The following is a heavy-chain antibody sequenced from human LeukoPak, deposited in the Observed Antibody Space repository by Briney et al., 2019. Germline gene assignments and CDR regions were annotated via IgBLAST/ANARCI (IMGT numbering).Heavy chain of an antibody. J-gene: IGHJ3*02. CDR2: INPSGGST. CDR1: GGTFSSYA. CDR3: ARDQVAVAADAFDI. V-gene: IGHV1-46*01. D-gene: IGHD6-19*01. Sequence: ASVKVSCKASGGTFSSYAISWVRQAPGQGLEWMGIINPSGGSTSYAQKFQGRVTMTRDMSTSTVYMELSSLRSEDTAVYYCARDQVAVAADAFDIWGQGTMVTVSS.